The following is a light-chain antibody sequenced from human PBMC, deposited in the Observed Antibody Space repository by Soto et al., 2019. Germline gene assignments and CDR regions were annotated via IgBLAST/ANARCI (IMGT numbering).Light chain of an antibody. CDR2: LVS. CDR3: MQGTHWPWT. Sequence: EVVMTQSPLSLPVTPGQPASISCRSSKSLVHSNGYTYLNWFQQRPGQSPRRLIYLVSDRASGVPDRFSGSGSGTDFTLKISRVEAEDVGVYYCMQGTHWPWTFGQGTKVEIK. J-gene: IGKJ1*01. CDR1: KSLVHSNGYTY. V-gene: IGKV2-30*02.